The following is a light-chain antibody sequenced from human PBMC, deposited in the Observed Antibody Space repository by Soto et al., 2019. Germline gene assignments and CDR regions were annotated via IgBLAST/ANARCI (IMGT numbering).Light chain of an antibody. Sequence: QAVVTQPPSVSGAPGQRVTISCTGSSSNIGAGHDVHWYQRLPGTAPKLLIFGNSNRPSGVPDRFAGSKSGTSASLVITGLQDEDEADYYCQSYDSSLGVSYVFGTGTKLTVL. J-gene: IGLJ1*01. CDR2: GNS. CDR1: SSNIGAGHD. CDR3: QSYDSSLGVSYV. V-gene: IGLV1-40*01.